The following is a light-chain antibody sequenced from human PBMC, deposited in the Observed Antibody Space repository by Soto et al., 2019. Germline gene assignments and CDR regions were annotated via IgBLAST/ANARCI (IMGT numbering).Light chain of an antibody. Sequence: DRRIIQSASSPSAAVGGVVTITCRASQSISSYLNWYQQKPGKAPKLLIYAASSLQSGVQSRFSGSGSGTDFTLTISRLQPEDFAPYYCQQSDSTRSWTFGQGTKVEIK. CDR1: QSISSY. V-gene: IGKV1-39*01. CDR3: QQSDSTRSWT. J-gene: IGKJ1*01. CDR2: AAS.